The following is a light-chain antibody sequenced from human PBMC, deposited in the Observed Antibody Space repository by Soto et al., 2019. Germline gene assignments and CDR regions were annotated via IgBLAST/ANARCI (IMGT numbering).Light chain of an antibody. CDR2: KAS. CDR1: QSISSW. CDR3: QQYNSYSIT. V-gene: IGKV1-5*03. J-gene: IGKJ5*01. Sequence: DIQMTQSPSTLSAFVGDRVTITCRASQSISSWLAWYQQKPGKAPKLLIYKASSLESGVPSRFSGSGSGTEFTLTISSLQPDDFATYYCQQYNSYSITFGQGTRLEIK.